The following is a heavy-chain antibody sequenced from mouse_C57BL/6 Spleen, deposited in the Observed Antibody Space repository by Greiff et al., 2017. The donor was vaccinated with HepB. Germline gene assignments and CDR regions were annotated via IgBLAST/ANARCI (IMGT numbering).Heavy chain of an antibody. Sequence: EVKLMESGGGLVKPGGSLKLSCAASGFTFSDYGMHWVRQAPEKGLEWVAYISSGSSTIYYADTVKGRFTISRDNAKNTLFLQMTSLRSEDTAMYYCAILYYYGSSTYYFDYWGQGTTLTVSS. CDR2: ISSGSSTI. CDR1: GFTFSDYG. D-gene: IGHD1-1*01. J-gene: IGHJ2*01. V-gene: IGHV5-17*01. CDR3: AILYYYGSSTYYFDY.